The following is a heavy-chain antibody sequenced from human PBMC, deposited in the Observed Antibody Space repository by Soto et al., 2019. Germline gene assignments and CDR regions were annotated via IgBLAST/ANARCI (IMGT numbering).Heavy chain of an antibody. CDR3: ARHGDYYDFWSGYFTPPPSPYGMDV. V-gene: IGHV4-39*01. Sequence: PLETLSLTCTVAGGPIISSSYYWGWIRQPPGKGLEWIGSIYYSGSTYYNPSLKSRVTISVDTSKNQFSLKLSSVTAADTAVYYCARHGDYYDFWSGYFTPPPSPYGMDVWGQGTTVTVS. CDR1: GGPIISSSYY. D-gene: IGHD3-3*01. J-gene: IGHJ6*02. CDR2: IYYSGST.